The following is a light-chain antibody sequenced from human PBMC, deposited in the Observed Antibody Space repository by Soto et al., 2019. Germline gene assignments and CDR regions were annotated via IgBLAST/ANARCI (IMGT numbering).Light chain of an antibody. Sequence: DIQMTQSPSTLSASVGDRVTITCRASQSISSWLAWYQQKPGKAPNLLIYKASSLESGVPSRFSGSGSGTEFTLTISSLQRGEVATYYCQQYYSYPRTFGQGTKLEIK. V-gene: IGKV1-5*03. CDR1: QSISSW. CDR2: KAS. CDR3: QQYYSYPRT. J-gene: IGKJ1*01.